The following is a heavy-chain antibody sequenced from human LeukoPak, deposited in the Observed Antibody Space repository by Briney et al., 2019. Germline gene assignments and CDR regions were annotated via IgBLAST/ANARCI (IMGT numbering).Heavy chain of an antibody. D-gene: IGHD6-19*01. CDR1: GYTFTSYA. CDR2: INTNTGNP. V-gene: IGHV7-4-1*02. Sequence: ASVKVSCKASGYTFTSYAMNWVRQAPGQGLEWMGWINTNTGNPTYAQGFTGRFVFSLDTSVSTAYLQISSLKAEDTAVYYCAREGRWLAPYYYYGMDVWGQGTTVTVSS. CDR3: AREGRWLAPYYYYGMDV. J-gene: IGHJ6*02.